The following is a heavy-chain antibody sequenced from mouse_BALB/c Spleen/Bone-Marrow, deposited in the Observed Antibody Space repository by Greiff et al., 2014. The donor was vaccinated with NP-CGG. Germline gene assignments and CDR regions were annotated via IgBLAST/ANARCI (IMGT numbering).Heavy chain of an antibody. V-gene: IGHV7-3*02. Sequence: EVQLVESGGGLVQSGGSLRLSCATSGFTFTDYYMSWVRQPPGKALEWLGFIRNKANGYTTEYSASVKGRFTISRDNSQSILYLQMNTLRAEDSATYYCARDKNYGSYWYFDVWGAGTTVTVSS. CDR3: ARDKNYGSYWYFDV. CDR1: GFTFTDYY. CDR2: IRNKANGYTT. J-gene: IGHJ1*01. D-gene: IGHD2-1*01.